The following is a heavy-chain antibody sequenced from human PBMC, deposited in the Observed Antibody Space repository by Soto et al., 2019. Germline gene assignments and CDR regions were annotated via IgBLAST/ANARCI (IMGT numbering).Heavy chain of an antibody. V-gene: IGHV3-73*01. J-gene: IGHJ4*02. CDR3: TRHLRSDPRDGVLRYFGL. CDR1: GFTFSGSA. D-gene: IGHD3-9*01. CDR2: IRSKANSYAT. Sequence: PGGSLRLSCAASGFTFSGSAMHWVRQASGKGLEWVGRIRSKANSYATAYAASVKGRFTISRDDSKNTAYLQMNSLKTEDTAVYYCTRHLRSDPRDGVLRYFGLWCQGTLVNVSS.